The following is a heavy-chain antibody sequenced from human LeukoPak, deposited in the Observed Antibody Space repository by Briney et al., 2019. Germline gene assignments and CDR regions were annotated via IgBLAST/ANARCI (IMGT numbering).Heavy chain of an antibody. V-gene: IGHV3-23*01. J-gene: IGHJ4*02. CDR2: IFGSGGSP. CDR1: GFTFGSFA. D-gene: IGHD5-18*01. CDR3: GKTTAGYSSGQKPAWPVDY. Sequence: QPGGSLRLSCEASGFTFGSFAMYWVRQAPGKGLDWIAGIFGSGGSPHYADSVEGRFTISRDNSKNTVYLQINSLRAEDTAVYYCGKTTAGYSSGQKPAWPVDYWGQGTLVTVSS.